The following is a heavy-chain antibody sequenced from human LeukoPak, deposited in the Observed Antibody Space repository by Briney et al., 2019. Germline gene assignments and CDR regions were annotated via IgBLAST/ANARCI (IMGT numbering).Heavy chain of an antibody. J-gene: IGHJ4*02. V-gene: IGHV4-30-2*01. CDR1: GGSISSGGYS. Sequence: PSETLFLTCAVSGGSISSGGYSWSWIRQPPGKGLEWTGYIYHSGSTYYNPSLKSRVTISVDRSKNQFSLKLSSVTAADTAVYYCARGTSYSRGFDYWGQGTLVTVSS. D-gene: IGHD6-13*01. CDR3: ARGTSYSRGFDY. CDR2: IYHSGST.